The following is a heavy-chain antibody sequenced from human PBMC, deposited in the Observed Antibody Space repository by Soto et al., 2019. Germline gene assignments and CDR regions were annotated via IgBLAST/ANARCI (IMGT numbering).Heavy chain of an antibody. CDR3: ARDSYYDSTYYGMDV. D-gene: IGHD3-22*01. CDR2: INRDGSST. Sequence: EVQLVESGGGLVQPGGSLRLSCAASGFTFSSYWMHWVRQAPGKGLVWVSRINRDGSSTSYADSVKGRFTISRDNAKNTLYPQMNSLRAEDTAVYFCARDSYYDSTYYGMDVWGQGTTVTVSS. V-gene: IGHV3-74*01. J-gene: IGHJ6*02. CDR1: GFTFSSYW.